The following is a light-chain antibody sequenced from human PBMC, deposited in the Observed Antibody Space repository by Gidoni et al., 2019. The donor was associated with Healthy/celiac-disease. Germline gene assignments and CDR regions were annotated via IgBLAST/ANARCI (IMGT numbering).Light chain of an antibody. CDR3: QQYNSYSPT. Sequence: DIQMTQSPSTLSESVGDRVTITCRDSQSISSWLAWYQQKPGKAPKLLIYDASSLESGVPSRFSGSGSGTEFTITISSLQPDDFATYYCQQYNSYSPTCXQXTKVEIK. CDR2: DAS. J-gene: IGKJ1*01. CDR1: QSISSW. V-gene: IGKV1-5*01.